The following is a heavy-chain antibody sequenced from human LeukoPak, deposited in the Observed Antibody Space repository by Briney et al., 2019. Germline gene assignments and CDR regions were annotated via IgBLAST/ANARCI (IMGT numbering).Heavy chain of an antibody. Sequence: EASVTVSCTASVGTFSNYGISWVRQAPGQGREWMGGIIPIFETSNYAQKFQDRVTITADKYTSTAYMELSSLRSEDTAVYYCARGMVREVIGGGAFDIWGQGTMVTVSS. CDR1: VGTFSNYG. V-gene: IGHV1-69*06. CDR2: IIPIFETS. D-gene: IGHD3-10*01. CDR3: ARGMVREVIGGGAFDI. J-gene: IGHJ3*02.